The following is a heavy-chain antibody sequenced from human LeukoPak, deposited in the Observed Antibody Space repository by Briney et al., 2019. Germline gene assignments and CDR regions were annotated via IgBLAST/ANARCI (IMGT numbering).Heavy chain of an antibody. CDR1: GFTFDDYA. D-gene: IGHD2-15*01. V-gene: IGHV3-43*02. CDR2: ISGDGGST. J-gene: IGHJ4*02. Sequence: PGGSLRLSCAASGFTFDDYAMHWVRQAPGKGLEWVSLISGDGGSTYYADSVKGRFTISRDNSKNSLYLQMNSLRTEDTALYYCAKDMTYCSGGSCYKNFDYWGQGTLVTFSS. CDR3: AKDMTYCSGGSCYKNFDY.